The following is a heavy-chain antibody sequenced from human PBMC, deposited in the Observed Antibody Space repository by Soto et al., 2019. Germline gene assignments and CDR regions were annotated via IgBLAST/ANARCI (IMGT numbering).Heavy chain of an antibody. Sequence: WGSLRLSCAASGFTFSSYWMHWVRQAPGKGLVWVSRINSDGSSTSYADSVKGRFTISRDNAKNTLYLQMNSLRAEDTAVYYCASGYCTNGVCYTGYYYYGMDVWGQGTTVTVSS. CDR1: GFTFSSYW. J-gene: IGHJ6*02. CDR3: ASGYCTNGVCYTGYYYYGMDV. CDR2: INSDGSST. V-gene: IGHV3-74*01. D-gene: IGHD2-8*01.